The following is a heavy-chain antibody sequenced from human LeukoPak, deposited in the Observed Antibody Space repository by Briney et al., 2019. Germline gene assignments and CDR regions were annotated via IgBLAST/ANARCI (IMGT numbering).Heavy chain of an antibody. CDR1: GYSISSGYY. CDR3: AKDGGYCTGGNCYRFDP. D-gene: IGHD2-15*01. V-gene: IGHV4-38-2*02. J-gene: IGHJ5*02. CDR2: IYHSGST. Sequence: TSETLSLTCTVSGYSISSGYYWGWIRQPPGKGLEWIGSIYHSGSTYYKPSLKSRVTMLVDTSKNQFSLKLSSVTAADTAVYYCAKDGGYCTGGNCYRFDPWGQGTLVTVSS.